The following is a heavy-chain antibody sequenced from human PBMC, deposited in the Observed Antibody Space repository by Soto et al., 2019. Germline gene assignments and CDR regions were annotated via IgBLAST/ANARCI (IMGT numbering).Heavy chain of an antibody. CDR2: INHSGST. D-gene: IGHD3-22*01. Sequence: TLSLTCAVYGGSFSGYYWSWIRQPPGKGLEWIGEINHSGSTNYNPSLKSRVTISVDTSKNQFSLKLSSVTAADTAVYYCARRLNYYDSSGYYSSWGQGTLGTVSS. J-gene: IGHJ5*02. CDR3: ARRLNYYDSSGYYSS. V-gene: IGHV4-34*01. CDR1: GGSFSGYY.